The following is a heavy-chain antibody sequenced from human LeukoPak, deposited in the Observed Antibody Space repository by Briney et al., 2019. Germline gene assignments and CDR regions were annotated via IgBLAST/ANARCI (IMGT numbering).Heavy chain of an antibody. V-gene: IGHV1-18*01. CDR2: ISAYNGNT. CDR3: AGRYCSSGSCYYALDY. D-gene: IGHD2-15*01. J-gene: IGHJ4*02. CDR1: GYTFTIYS. Sequence: ASVKVSCKASGYTFTIYSITWVRQAPGQGLEWMGWISAYNGNTNYAQKFQGRVTMTTDTSTSTAYMELRSLRSDDTAIYYCAGRYCSSGSCYYALDYWGQGTLVTVSS.